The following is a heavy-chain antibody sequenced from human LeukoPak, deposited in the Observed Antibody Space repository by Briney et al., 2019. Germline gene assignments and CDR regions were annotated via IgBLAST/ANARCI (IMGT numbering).Heavy chain of an antibody. V-gene: IGHV4-61*02. CDR1: GGSISSGSYY. CDR3: ARDRIGDSSGWYRGGDYYYYMDV. D-gene: IGHD6-19*01. J-gene: IGHJ6*03. Sequence: PSETLSLTCTVSGGSISSGSYYWSWIRQPAGKGLEWIGRIYTSGSTNYNPSLKSRVTISVDTSKNQFSLKLSSVTAADTAVCYCARDRIGDSSGWYRGGDYYYYMDVWGKGTTVTISS. CDR2: IYTSGST.